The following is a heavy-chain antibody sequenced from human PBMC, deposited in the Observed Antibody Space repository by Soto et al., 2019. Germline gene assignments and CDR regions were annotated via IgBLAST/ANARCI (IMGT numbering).Heavy chain of an antibody. CDR1: GDSLTHFY. V-gene: IGHV4-59*01. J-gene: IGHJ4*02. Sequence: QVQLQESGPGLVKPSETLSLTCTVSGDSLTHFYWTWIRQPPGKGLEWIGYVSYFGGTTYNPSLKSRVTSSLDTSKTQFSINLSSLTAADTAVYYCARGGYNWNFFTFDNWGRGFLVTVSS. D-gene: IGHD1-7*01. CDR3: ARGGYNWNFFTFDN. CDR2: VSYFGGT.